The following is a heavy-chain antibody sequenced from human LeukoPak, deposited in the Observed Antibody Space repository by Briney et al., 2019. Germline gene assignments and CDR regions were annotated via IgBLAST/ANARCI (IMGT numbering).Heavy chain of an antibody. CDR2: IYPGESDT. CDR1: GCGFTSYW. J-gene: IGHJ4*02. Sequence: GAALKISCKGSGCGFTSYWSGWGRQMPGKGREGGGIIYPGESDTRYSASFQGQVTISGEESISPAYLQWSSLKASDTALYYCATRKKGMATAGFDYWGQGTLVTVSS. D-gene: IGHD5-24*01. CDR3: ATRKKGMATAGFDY. V-gene: IGHV5-51*01.